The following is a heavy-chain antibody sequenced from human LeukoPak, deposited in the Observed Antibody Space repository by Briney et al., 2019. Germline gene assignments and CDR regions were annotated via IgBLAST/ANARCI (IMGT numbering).Heavy chain of an antibody. V-gene: IGHV3-33*01. Sequence: PGGSLRFSCAASGFTFSSYGMHWVRQAPGKGLEWVAVIWYDGSNKYYADSVKGRFTISRDNSKNTLYLQMNSLRAEDTAVYYCARDQMHIVVVTAIDYWGQGTLVTVSS. J-gene: IGHJ4*02. CDR2: IWYDGSNK. CDR3: ARDQMHIVVVTAIDY. CDR1: GFTFSSYG. D-gene: IGHD2-21*02.